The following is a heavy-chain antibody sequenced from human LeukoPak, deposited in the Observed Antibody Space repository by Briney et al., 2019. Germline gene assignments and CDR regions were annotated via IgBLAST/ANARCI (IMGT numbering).Heavy chain of an antibody. V-gene: IGHV3-23*01. J-gene: IGHJ4*02. Sequence: GGSLRLSCEASGFTLSSYAMNWVRQAPGKGLEWVAGMYDSGGTTSYAWYAGSVKGRFTISRDKFKNTLYLQMNSLRAEDTAVYYCAKNREQWLVRPANFDYWGQGILVSVSS. CDR2: MYDSGGTTSYA. CDR1: GFTLSSYA. CDR3: AKNREQWLVRPANFDY. D-gene: IGHD6-19*01.